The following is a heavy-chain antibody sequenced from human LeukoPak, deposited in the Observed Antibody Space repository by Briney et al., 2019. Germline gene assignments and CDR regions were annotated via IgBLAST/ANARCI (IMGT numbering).Heavy chain of an antibody. CDR2: INTYNGNT. J-gene: IGHJ5*02. V-gene: IGHV1-18*01. CDR3: ARFGRRGSSGWDNWFDP. CDR1: DYTFTNYG. Sequence: ASVKVSCKASDYTFTNYGLSWVRQAPGQGLEWMGWINTYNGNTNYAQNLQSRVTMTTDTSTSTAYMELRSLRSDDTAVYYCARFGRRGSSGWDNWFDPWGQGTLVIVSS. D-gene: IGHD6-19*01.